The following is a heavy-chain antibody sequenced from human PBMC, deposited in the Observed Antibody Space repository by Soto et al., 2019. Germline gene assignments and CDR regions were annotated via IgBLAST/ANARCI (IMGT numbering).Heavy chain of an antibody. D-gene: IGHD2-15*01. J-gene: IGHJ6*02. CDR1: GYTFTAYY. V-gene: IGHV1-2*02. Sequence: GASVKVSCKASGYTFTAYYIHWVRQAPGQGLEWMGWINPNSGATKHAQKFQGRVTMTSDSPIRTANMELSSLRSDDTAVYYCARAGVVAAGSGVYSMVVWG. CDR2: INPNSGAT. CDR3: ARAGVVAAGSGVYSMVV.